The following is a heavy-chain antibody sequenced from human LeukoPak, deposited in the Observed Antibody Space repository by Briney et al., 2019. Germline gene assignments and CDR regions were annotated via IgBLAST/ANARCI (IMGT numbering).Heavy chain of an antibody. CDR1: GFTFSSYA. Sequence: PGGSLRLSCAAPGFTFSSYAMSWVRQAPGKGLEWVSAIRGSGGSTNYADSVKGRFTISRDNSKNTLYLQMNSLRAEDTAVYYCAKVLGYGDSSYWYFDLWGRGTLVTVSS. D-gene: IGHD3-22*01. V-gene: IGHV3-23*01. CDR3: AKVLGYGDSSYWYFDL. CDR2: IRGSGGST. J-gene: IGHJ2*01.